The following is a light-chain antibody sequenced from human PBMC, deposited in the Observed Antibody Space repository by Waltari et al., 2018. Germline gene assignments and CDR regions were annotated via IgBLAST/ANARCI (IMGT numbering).Light chain of an antibody. CDR1: ENVNNY. CDR3: QHGYGTPYS. J-gene: IGKJ2*03. V-gene: IGKV1-39*01. CDR2: KAS. Sequence: TQAPTPLSATGGDRVNHPFPASENVNNYLNWYQQKQGKAPNLLIYKASTLQIGVPSRFSGSGSGTDYTFTISSLQSEDVATYYCQHGYGTPYSFGQGTKVEIK.